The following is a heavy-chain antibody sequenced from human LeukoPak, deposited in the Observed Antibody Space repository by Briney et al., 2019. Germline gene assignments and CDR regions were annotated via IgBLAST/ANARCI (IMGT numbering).Heavy chain of an antibody. V-gene: IGHV3-74*01. CDR2: INSDGSST. CDR1: GFAFSSYW. J-gene: IGHJ6*02. Sequence: GGSLRLSCAASGFAFSSYWMHWVRQAPGKGLVWVSRINSDGSSTSYADSVKGRFTISRDNAKNTLYLQMNSLRAEDTAVYYCAREAYYYDSTPPVWGQGTTVTVSS. D-gene: IGHD3-22*01. CDR3: AREAYYYDSTPPV.